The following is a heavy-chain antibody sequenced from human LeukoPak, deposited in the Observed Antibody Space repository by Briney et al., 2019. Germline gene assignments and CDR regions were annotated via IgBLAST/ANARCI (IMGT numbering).Heavy chain of an antibody. V-gene: IGHV4-59*11. J-gene: IGHJ5*02. CDR2: MFYSGST. Sequence: SETLSLTCTVSGGSISSHFWSWIRQPPGKGLEWIGYMFYSGSTNYNPSLKSRVTISVDASKNQFSLKLTSVSAAVTAVYYCARDRAPVTMIRGAPGGFDPWGQGTLVTVSS. CDR1: GGSISSHF. D-gene: IGHD3-10*01. CDR3: ARDRAPVTMIRGAPGGFDP.